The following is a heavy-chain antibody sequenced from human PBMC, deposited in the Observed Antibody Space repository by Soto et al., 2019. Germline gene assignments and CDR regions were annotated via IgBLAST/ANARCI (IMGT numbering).Heavy chain of an antibody. CDR2: ISGSGGST. CDR1: GFTFSSYA. D-gene: IGHD1-20*01. Sequence: PGGSLRLSCAASGFTFSSYAMSWVRQAPGKGLEWVSAISGSGGSTYYADSVKGRFTISRDNSKNTLYLQMNSLRAEDTAVYYCAKGTLDPRRDLTGTTPFDYWGQGTLVTVSS. J-gene: IGHJ4*02. CDR3: AKGTLDPRRDLTGTTPFDY. V-gene: IGHV3-23*01.